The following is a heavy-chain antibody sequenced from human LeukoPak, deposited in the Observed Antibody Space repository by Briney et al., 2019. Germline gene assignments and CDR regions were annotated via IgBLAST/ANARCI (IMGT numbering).Heavy chain of an antibody. CDR1: GFTFSNYW. J-gene: IGHJ4*02. CDR3: AKGRGYRDWIGY. V-gene: IGHV3-74*01. Sequence: GGSLRLSCAASGFTFSNYWMHWVRQAPGKGLVWVSRINSDGINTSYADSVKGRFTTSRDNAKNSLYLQMNSLRAEDTAVYYCAKGRGYRDWIGYWGQGTLVTVSS. CDR2: INSDGINT. D-gene: IGHD5-12*01.